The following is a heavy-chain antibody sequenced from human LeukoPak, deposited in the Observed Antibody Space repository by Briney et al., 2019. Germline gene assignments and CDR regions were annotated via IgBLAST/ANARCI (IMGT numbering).Heavy chain of an antibody. CDR2: IKQDGSEK. CDR1: GFTFSSYW. D-gene: IGHD2-15*01. CDR3: ARAPYCIGGSCRFDY. J-gene: IGHJ4*02. V-gene: IGHV3-7*03. Sequence: PGGSLRLSCAASGFTFSSYWMNWVRQAPGKGLEWVANIKQDGSEKYYVDSVKGRFTISRDNAKNSLYLQMNSLRAEDTAVYYCARAPYCIGGSCRFDYWGQGTLVTVSS.